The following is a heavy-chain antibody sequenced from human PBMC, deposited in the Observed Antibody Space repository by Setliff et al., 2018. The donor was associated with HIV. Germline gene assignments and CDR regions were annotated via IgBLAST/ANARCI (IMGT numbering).Heavy chain of an antibody. J-gene: IGHJ5*01. V-gene: IGHV4-39*02. CDR1: GDSASNSRYY. CDR2: IHYDEKN. CDR3: AKVRLELRQYWFDS. Sequence: NPSETLSLTCTVSGDSASNSRYYWAWIRQPPGKGLEYIGSIHYDEKNYYNPSLKSRVTISMDTSKNQFSLDLDSVTAADTAVYYCAKVRLELRQYWFDSWGQGSPVTVSS. D-gene: IGHD1-7*01.